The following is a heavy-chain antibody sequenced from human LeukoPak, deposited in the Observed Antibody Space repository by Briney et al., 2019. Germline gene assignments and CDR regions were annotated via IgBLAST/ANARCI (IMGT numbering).Heavy chain of an antibody. CDR2: SSSSGSTI. CDR3: ARRRDFIDY. CDR1: GFTLSDYD. Sequence: PGGSLRLSCAASGFTLSDYDMSWLRHAPGKGLEWVSYSSSSGSTIYYADSVKGRFAISRDNAKNSLYLQMNSLRAEDTAVYYCARRRDFIDYWGQGTLVTASS. J-gene: IGHJ4*02. V-gene: IGHV3-11*01. D-gene: IGHD3/OR15-3a*01.